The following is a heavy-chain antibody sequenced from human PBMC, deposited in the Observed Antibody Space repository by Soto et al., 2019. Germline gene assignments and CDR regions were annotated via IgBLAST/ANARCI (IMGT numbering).Heavy chain of an antibody. CDR3: ARGPWLQLWTTFYDY. V-gene: IGHV4-59*08. CDR1: GGSVSSYY. CDR2: IYYSGST. D-gene: IGHD5-18*01. J-gene: IGHJ4*02. Sequence: PSETLSLTCTVSGGSVSSYYWSWIRQPPGKGLEWIGYIYYSGSTNYNPSLKSRVTISVDTSKNQFSLKLSSVTAADTAVCYCARGPWLQLWTTFYDYWGQGTLVTVSS.